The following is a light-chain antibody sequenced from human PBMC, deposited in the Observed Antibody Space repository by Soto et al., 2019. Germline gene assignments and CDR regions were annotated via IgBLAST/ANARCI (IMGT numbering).Light chain of an antibody. CDR3: QHYNSYSET. CDR1: QSISSW. J-gene: IGKJ1*01. CDR2: DDS. Sequence: DIQRTQSPSTLSATAGDRVTITCRASQSISSWLAWYQQKPGKAPKLLIYDDSNLESGVPSRFSGSGSGTEFTLTISSFQNDDVATNYCQHYNSYSETFGQGTKVDIK. V-gene: IGKV1-5*01.